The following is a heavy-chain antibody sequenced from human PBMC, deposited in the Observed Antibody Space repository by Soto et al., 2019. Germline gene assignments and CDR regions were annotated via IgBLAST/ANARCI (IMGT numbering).Heavy chain of an antibody. J-gene: IGHJ6*02. CDR1: GGTFSSYA. Sequence: SVKVSCKASGGTFSSYAISWVRQAPGQGLEWMGGIIPIFGTANYAQKFQGRVTITADESTSTAYMELSSLRSENTAVYYCARQLAAAEMLYYYGMDVWGQGTTVTVSS. D-gene: IGHD6-13*01. CDR3: ARQLAAAEMLYYYGMDV. CDR2: IIPIFGTA. V-gene: IGHV1-69*13.